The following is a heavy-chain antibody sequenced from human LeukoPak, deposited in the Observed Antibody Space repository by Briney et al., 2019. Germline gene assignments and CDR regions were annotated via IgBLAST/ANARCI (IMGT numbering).Heavy chain of an antibody. CDR2: LYYSRST. J-gene: IGHJ4*02. D-gene: IGHD3-22*01. Sequence: SQTLSLTCTVSGGSINSYYWSWIRQPPGQGLVWIGYLYYSRSTHYNPSLKSRVNISVDTSNNQFSLKLSSVTAADTAVYFCARVRVSSGSHPWYFDYWGQGTLVTVSS. CDR1: GGSINSYY. V-gene: IGHV4-59*01. CDR3: ARVRVSSGSHPWYFDY.